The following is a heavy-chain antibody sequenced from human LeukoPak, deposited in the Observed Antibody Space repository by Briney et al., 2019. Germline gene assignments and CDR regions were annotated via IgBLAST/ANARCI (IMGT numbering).Heavy chain of an antibody. J-gene: IGHJ5*02. Sequence: SKTLSLTCAVYGGSFSGYYWSWIRQPPGKGLEWIGEINHSGSTNYNPSLKSRVTISVDTSKNQFSLKLSSVTAADTAVYYCATRAPRYCSSTSCYWGRASWFDPWGQGTLVTVSS. CDR2: INHSGST. V-gene: IGHV4-34*01. D-gene: IGHD2-2*01. CDR3: ATRAPRYCSSTSCYWGRASWFDP. CDR1: GGSFSGYY.